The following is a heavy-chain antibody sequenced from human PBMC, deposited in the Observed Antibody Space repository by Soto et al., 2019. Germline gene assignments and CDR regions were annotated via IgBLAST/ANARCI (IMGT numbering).Heavy chain of an antibody. Sequence: QVQLVESGGGVAQPGRSLRLSCVASGFTFSSYAMHWVRQAPGKGLEWVAVISYDGNNKYYADSVKGRFTISRDNSKNTLYLQMNSLRLEDTAVYYCARAGCDGGSCYTLVGLRYGMDVWGQGTTVTVSS. CDR2: ISYDGNNK. CDR1: GFTFSSYA. CDR3: ARAGCDGGSCYTLVGLRYGMDV. J-gene: IGHJ6*02. D-gene: IGHD2-15*01. V-gene: IGHV3-30-3*01.